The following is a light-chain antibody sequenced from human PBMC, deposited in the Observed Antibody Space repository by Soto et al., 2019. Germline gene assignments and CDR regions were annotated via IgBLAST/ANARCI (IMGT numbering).Light chain of an antibody. J-gene: IGLJ1*01. V-gene: IGLV2-14*01. CDR3: SSYSTPTTPLV. CDR2: DVN. CDR1: SNNIVVYPF. Sequence: SVRNQSASGSGPPGQSITSCCTGTSNNIVVYPFVSLYQQHPGKAPTLILYDVNSRPSAVSNRFSGSKSGNTASLTISVLHAEDEADYYCSSYSTPTTPLVFGAGTKVTVL.